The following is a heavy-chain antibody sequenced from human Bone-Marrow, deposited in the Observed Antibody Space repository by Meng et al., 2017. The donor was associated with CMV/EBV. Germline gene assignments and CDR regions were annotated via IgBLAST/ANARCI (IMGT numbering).Heavy chain of an antibody. V-gene: IGHV3-9*01. CDR1: GFTFDDYA. CDR3: ARDPESGGNSGY. D-gene: IGHD4-23*01. Sequence: GGSLRLSCAASGFTFDDYAMHWVRQAPGKGLEWVSGISWNSGSIGYADSVKGRFTISRDNSKNTLYLQMNSLRAEDTAVYYCARDPESGGNSGYWGQGTLVTVPS. J-gene: IGHJ4*02. CDR2: ISWNSGSI.